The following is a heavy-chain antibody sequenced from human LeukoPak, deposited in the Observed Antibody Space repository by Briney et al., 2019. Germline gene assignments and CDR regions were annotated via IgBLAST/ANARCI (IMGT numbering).Heavy chain of an antibody. V-gene: IGHV1-2*02. CDR1: GYTFTGYY. CDR2: INPNSGGT. J-gene: IGHJ4*02. CDR3: ARGDLYGGSSTAY. Sequence: ASVKVSCKASGYTFTGYYMHWVRQAPGQGLEWMGWINPNSGGTNYAQKFQGRVTMTRDTSISTAYLEVTRLRSDDTAVYYCARGDLYGGSSTAYWGQGTLVTVSS. D-gene: IGHD1-26*01.